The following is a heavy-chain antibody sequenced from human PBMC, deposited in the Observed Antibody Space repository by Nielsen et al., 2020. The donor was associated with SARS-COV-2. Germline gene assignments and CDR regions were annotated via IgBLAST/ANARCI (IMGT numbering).Heavy chain of an antibody. J-gene: IGHJ5*02. CDR2: MSPNSGNI. Sequence: ASVKVSCKASGYTFTSYGINWVRQAPGQGLEWMGWMSPNSGNIGYAQKFQGRLTVTRNISRSTVYMELSSLRSDDTAVYFCAREDVGRDGTSWLDHWGQGALVTVSS. V-gene: IGHV1-8*02. CDR1: GYTFTSYG. CDR3: AREDVGRDGTSWLDH. D-gene: IGHD5-24*01.